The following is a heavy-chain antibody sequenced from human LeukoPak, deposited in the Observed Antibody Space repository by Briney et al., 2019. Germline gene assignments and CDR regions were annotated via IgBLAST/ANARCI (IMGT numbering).Heavy chain of an antibody. Sequence: GRSLRLSCAGSGFTFSTYAMHWVRQAPGKGLEWVAVISYDGSNKYYAGSVKGRFTISRDNSKNTLYLQMNSLRAEDTAEYYCARDIQSSSWFYYYYYGMDVWGKGTTVTVSS. J-gene: IGHJ6*04. CDR1: GFTFSTYA. CDR2: ISYDGSNK. V-gene: IGHV3-30*04. CDR3: ARDIQSSSWFYYYYYGMDV. D-gene: IGHD6-13*01.